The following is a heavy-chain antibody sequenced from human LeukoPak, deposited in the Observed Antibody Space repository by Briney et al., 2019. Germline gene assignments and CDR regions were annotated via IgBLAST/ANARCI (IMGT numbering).Heavy chain of an antibody. CDR2: INHSGST. CDR1: GESFSGYY. D-gene: IGHD2-2*01. Sequence: PSKTLSLTCAVYGESFSGYYWSWIHQPPGKGLEWIGEINHSGSTNYNPSLKSRVTISVDTSKNQFSLKLSSVTAADTAVYYCARGPPLVVVPAAMRESDYWGQGTLVTVSS. CDR3: ARGPPLVVVPAAMRESDY. V-gene: IGHV4-34*01. J-gene: IGHJ4*02.